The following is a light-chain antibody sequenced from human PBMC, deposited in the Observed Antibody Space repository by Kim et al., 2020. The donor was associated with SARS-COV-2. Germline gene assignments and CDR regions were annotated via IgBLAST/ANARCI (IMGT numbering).Light chain of an antibody. CDR3: GVWDSGLKAFV. CDR1: FSNMVNA. V-gene: IGLV1-51*01. Sequence: PGQRATISVSGTFSNMVNAVAWCQEFPGTAPKLVIYDNDTRPSGISDRFSGSKSGTSATLDITGLQTGDEADYYCGVWDSGLKAFVFGTGTKVTVL. CDR2: DND. J-gene: IGLJ1*01.